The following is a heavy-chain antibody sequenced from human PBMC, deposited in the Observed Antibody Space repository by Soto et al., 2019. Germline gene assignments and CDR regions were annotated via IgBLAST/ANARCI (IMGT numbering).Heavy chain of an antibody. CDR3: AKEGYGDALDY. Sequence: ESVGGVVQPGRSLRLSCAASGFTFSSYGMHWVRQAPGKGLEWVAVISYDGSNKYYADSVKGRFTISRDNSKNTLYLQMNSLRAEDTAVYYCAKEGYGDALDYWGQGTLVTVSS. CDR2: ISYDGSNK. V-gene: IGHV3-30*18. D-gene: IGHD4-17*01. J-gene: IGHJ4*02. CDR1: GFTFSSYG.